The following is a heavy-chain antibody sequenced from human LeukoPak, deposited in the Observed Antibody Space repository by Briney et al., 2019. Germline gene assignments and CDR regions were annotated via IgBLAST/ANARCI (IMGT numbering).Heavy chain of an antibody. CDR3: ARNLPRDYGDYVAY. V-gene: IGHV1-2*06. CDR2: INPNSGGT. Sequence: ASVKVSCKASGYTFTSYDINWVRQAPGQGLEWMGRINPNSGGTDYAQKFQGRVTMTRDTSISTAYMELSRLRSDDTAVYYCARNLPRDYGDYVAYWGQGTLVTVSS. J-gene: IGHJ4*02. CDR1: GYTFTSYD. D-gene: IGHD4-17*01.